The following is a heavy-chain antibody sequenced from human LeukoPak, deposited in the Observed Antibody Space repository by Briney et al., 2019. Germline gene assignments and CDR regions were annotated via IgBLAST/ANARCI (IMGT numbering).Heavy chain of an antibody. V-gene: IGHV3-23*01. J-gene: IGHJ4*02. CDR3: AKDEGGTHFDY. D-gene: IGHD3-16*01. Sequence: GGSLRLSCAASGFTFSNYAMTWVRQAPGKGLEWVSAISGSGGSTYYADSVKGRFTISRDNSKNTLYLQMNSLRAEDTAVYYCAKDEGGTHFDYWGQGTLVTVSS. CDR2: ISGSGGST. CDR1: GFTFSNYA.